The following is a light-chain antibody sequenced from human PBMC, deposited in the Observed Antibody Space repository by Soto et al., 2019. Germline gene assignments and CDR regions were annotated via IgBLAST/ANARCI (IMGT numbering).Light chain of an antibody. V-gene: IGKV3D-15*01. Sequence: EIVMTQSPATLSVSPGERATLSCRASQSVNSNLAWYQQKPGRAPRLLIYGAFNRATNISARFSGSGSGTEFSLTLGGLQSEDFAIYYCQQDNTWPRTFGQGTKVDNK. CDR1: QSVNSN. CDR2: GAF. J-gene: IGKJ1*01. CDR3: QQDNTWPRT.